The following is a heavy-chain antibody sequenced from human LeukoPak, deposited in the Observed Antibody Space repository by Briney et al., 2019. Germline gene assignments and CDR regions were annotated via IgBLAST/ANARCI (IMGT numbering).Heavy chain of an antibody. CDR1: GFTFSSYW. CDR2: VDVHGQGT. J-gene: IGHJ5*02. D-gene: IGHD2/OR15-2a*01. CDR3: ARSNYDSTTFYYHLDL. Sequence: GGSLRLSCAASGFTFSSYWMHWVRHAPGKGPVWVSRVDVHGQGTAYADSVKGRFTISRDNAKNTLSLQMNSLSAEDTAVYYCARSNYDSTTFYYHLDLWGQEPWSPSPQ. V-gene: IGHV3-74*01.